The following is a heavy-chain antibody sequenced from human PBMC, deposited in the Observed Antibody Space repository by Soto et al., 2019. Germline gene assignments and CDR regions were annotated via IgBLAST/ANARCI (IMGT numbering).Heavy chain of an antibody. CDR3: AALPGIAVAGQDAFDI. V-gene: IGHV3-13*01. CDR1: GFTFSSYD. J-gene: IGHJ3*02. D-gene: IGHD6-19*01. Sequence: GGSLRLSCAASGFTFSSYDMHWVRQATGKGLEWVSAIGTAGDTYYPGSVKGRFTISRENAKNSLNLQMNSLRAGDTAVYYCAALPGIAVAGQDAFDIWGQGTMVTVSS. CDR2: IGTAGDT.